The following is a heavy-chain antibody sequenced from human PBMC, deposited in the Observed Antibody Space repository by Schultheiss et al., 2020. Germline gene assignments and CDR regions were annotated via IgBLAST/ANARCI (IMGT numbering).Heavy chain of an antibody. Sequence: GGSLRLSCAASGFTFSSYGMHWVRQAPGKGLEWVAVISYDGSNKYYADSVKGRFTISRDNSKNTLYLQMNSLRAGDTAVYYCARHSRGFDIWGQGTMVTVSS. CDR2: ISYDGSNK. CDR3: ARHSRGFDI. V-gene: IGHV3-33*05. J-gene: IGHJ3*02. CDR1: GFTFSSYG.